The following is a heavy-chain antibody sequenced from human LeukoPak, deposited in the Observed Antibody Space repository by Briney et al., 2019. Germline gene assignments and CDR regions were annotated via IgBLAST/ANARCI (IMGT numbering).Heavy chain of an antibody. Sequence: GGSLRLSCAASGFAFRSYAMSWVRQAPGKGLEWVSSISASGDGTYHADSVKGRFTISRDNSKNTLYVQMYSLRAEDTALYYCAKYHGSGWGAFDIWGQGTMVIVS. D-gene: IGHD6-19*01. CDR1: GFAFRSYA. V-gene: IGHV3-23*01. CDR3: AKYHGSGWGAFDI. J-gene: IGHJ3*02. CDR2: ISASGDGT.